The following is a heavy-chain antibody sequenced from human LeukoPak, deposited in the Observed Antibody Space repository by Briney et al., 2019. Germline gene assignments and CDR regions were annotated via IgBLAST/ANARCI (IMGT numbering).Heavy chain of an antibody. D-gene: IGHD4-11*01. V-gene: IGHV3-23*01. J-gene: IGHJ4*02. CDR1: GFTFSSYA. CDR3: ARDLYSNYGPADY. Sequence: GGSLRLSCAASGFTFSSYAMSWVRQAPGKGLEWVSTINGGGVNTHYADSVGGRFTISRDNSKNTLFLQMNSLRDEDTAVYYCARDLYSNYGPADYWGQGNLVTVSS. CDR2: INGGGVNT.